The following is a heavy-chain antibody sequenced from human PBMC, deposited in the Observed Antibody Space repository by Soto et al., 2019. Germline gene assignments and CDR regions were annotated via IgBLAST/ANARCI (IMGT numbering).Heavy chain of an antibody. D-gene: IGHD6-19*01. Sequence: GGSLRLSCAASGFTFSSYAMHWVRQAPGKWLERVAIISYDGSNKYYADSVKGRFTTSRDNSKNTLYLQMNSLSAEDTDVYYCARDHARLAVAGSLDYWGQGTLVTVSS. J-gene: IGHJ4*02. CDR1: GFTFSSYA. V-gene: IGHV3-30-3*01. CDR2: ISYDGSNK. CDR3: ARDHARLAVAGSLDY.